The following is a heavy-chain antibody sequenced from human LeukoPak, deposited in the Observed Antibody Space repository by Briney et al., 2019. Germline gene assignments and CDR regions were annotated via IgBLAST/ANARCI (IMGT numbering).Heavy chain of an antibody. CDR3: ARAEVGATAVDY. Sequence: GASVKVSCKSSGYTFTSYGISWVRQAPGQGMEWMGWISAYNGNTNYAQKLQGRVTMTTDTSTSTAYMELRSLRSDDTAVYYCARAEVGATAVDYWGQGTLVTVSS. D-gene: IGHD1-26*01. CDR2: ISAYNGNT. J-gene: IGHJ4*02. CDR1: GYTFTSYG. V-gene: IGHV1-18*01.